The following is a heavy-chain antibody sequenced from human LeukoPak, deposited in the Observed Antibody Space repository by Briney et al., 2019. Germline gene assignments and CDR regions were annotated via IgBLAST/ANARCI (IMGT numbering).Heavy chain of an antibody. Sequence: PGGSLRLSCAASGFTFSTYDMHWVRQPTGKGLEWVSAIGTVGDTYYSGSVKGRFTISRDNAKNTLYLQMNSLRAEDTAVYYCARDYKFGLDYWGQGTLVTVSS. V-gene: IGHV3-13*04. J-gene: IGHJ4*02. CDR1: GFTFSTYD. CDR2: IGTVGDT. D-gene: IGHD3-16*01. CDR3: ARDYKFGLDY.